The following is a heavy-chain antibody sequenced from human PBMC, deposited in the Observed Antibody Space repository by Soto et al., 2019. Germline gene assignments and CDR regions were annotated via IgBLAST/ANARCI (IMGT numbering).Heavy chain of an antibody. CDR1: GGSISSYY. V-gene: IGHV4-59*08. CDR2: IYYSGST. D-gene: IGHD2-15*01. CDR3: VCRGVLDAFDI. Sequence: PSETLSLTCTVSGGSISSYYWSWIRQPRGKGLEWIGYIYYSGSTNYNPSLKSRVTISVDTSKNQFSLKLSSMTAADKAVYYCVCRGVLDAFDIWGQGTTVTVSS. J-gene: IGHJ3*02.